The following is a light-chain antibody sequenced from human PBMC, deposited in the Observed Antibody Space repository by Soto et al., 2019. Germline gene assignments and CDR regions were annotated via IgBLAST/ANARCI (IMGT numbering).Light chain of an antibody. CDR1: QSVSAY. V-gene: IGKV3-11*01. J-gene: IGKJ4*01. CDR2: DAS. Sequence: LSCWASQSVSAYLAWYQQKPGQAPRLLIYDASKRAAGIPDRFSASGFGTVFTLTISSLEPEDFAVYYCQQRSNWPLTFGGGTKVEIK. CDR3: QQRSNWPLT.